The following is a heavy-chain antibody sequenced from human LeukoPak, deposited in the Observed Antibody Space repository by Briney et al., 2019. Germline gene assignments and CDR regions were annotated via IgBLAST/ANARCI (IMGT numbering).Heavy chain of an antibody. D-gene: IGHD3-22*01. CDR1: GGSISSGGYY. CDR2: IYYSGST. V-gene: IGHV4-31*03. J-gene: IGHJ4*02. CDR3: ARVTYYYDSSGYSPYYFDY. Sequence: PSQTLSLTCTVSGGSISSGGYYWSWIRQHPGKGLEWIGYIYYSGSTYYNPSLKSRVTISVDTSKNQSSLKLSSVTAADTAVYYCARVTYYYDSSGYSPYYFDYWGQGTLVTVSS.